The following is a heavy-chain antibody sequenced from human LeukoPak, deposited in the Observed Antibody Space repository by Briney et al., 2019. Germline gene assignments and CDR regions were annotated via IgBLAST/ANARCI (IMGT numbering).Heavy chain of an antibody. J-gene: IGHJ4*02. CDR2: IHYSGST. Sequence: SETLSLTCTVSGGSISSSNYYWAWIRQPPGKGLEWIGNIHYSGSTYYNPSLKSRVTMSVDTSKNQFSLKLSSVTAADTAVYYCAREARIAAALDYWGQGTLVTVSS. CDR3: AREARIAAALDY. V-gene: IGHV4-39*07. D-gene: IGHD6-13*01. CDR1: GGSISSSNYY.